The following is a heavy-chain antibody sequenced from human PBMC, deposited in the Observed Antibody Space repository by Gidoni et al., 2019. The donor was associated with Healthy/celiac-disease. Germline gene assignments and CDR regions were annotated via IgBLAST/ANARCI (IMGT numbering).Heavy chain of an antibody. D-gene: IGHD3-10*01. V-gene: IGHV4-39*01. Sequence: QLQLQESGPGLVTPSETLSLTCTVSGGSISSSSYYWGWIRQPPGKGLEWIGSIYYSGSTYYNPSLKSRVTISVDTSKNQFSLKLSSVTAADTAVYYCARYDYYGSGSYFDYWGQGTLVTVSS. CDR1: GGSISSSSYY. J-gene: IGHJ4*02. CDR3: ARYDYYGSGSYFDY. CDR2: IYYSGST.